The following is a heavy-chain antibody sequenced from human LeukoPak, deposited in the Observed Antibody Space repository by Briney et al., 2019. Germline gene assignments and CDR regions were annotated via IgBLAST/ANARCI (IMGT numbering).Heavy chain of an antibody. D-gene: IGHD3-22*01. CDR1: GFTFSSYG. J-gene: IGHJ3*02. CDR2: ISYDGSNK. Sequence: GGSLRLSCAASGFTFSSYGMHWVRQAPGKGLEWVAVISYDGSNKYYADSVKGRFTISRDNSKNTLYLQMNSLRAEDTAVYYCAKDDSLDAFDIWDQGTMVTVAS. V-gene: IGHV3-30*18. CDR3: AKDDSLDAFDI.